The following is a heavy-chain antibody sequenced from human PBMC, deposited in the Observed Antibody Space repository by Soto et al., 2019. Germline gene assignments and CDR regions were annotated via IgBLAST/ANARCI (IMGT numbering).Heavy chain of an antibody. V-gene: IGHV3-7*04. CDR2: IKQDGSEK. CDR3: AGHGGYYFDY. CDR1: GFTFSSYW. D-gene: IGHD4-17*01. J-gene: IGHJ4*02. Sequence: EVQLVESGGGLVQPGGSLRLSCAASGFTFSSYWMSWVRQAPGKGLEWVANIKQDGSEKYYVDSVKGRFTISRDNAKNSLYLQMNGLRADDTAVYYCAGHGGYYFDYWGQGTLVTVSS.